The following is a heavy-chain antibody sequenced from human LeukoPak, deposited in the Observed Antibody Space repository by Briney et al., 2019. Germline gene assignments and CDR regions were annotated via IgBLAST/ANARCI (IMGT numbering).Heavy chain of an antibody. CDR3: ARAVSGSGSYGDYHFGMDV. Sequence: PGGSLRLSCAASGFTFGTYSMNWVRQAPGKGLEWVSYISLSSSTVYYADSVKGRFTISRDNTKNSLYLQMNSLRDEDTAVYYCARAVSGSGSYGDYHFGMDVWGQGTTVTVSS. D-gene: IGHD3-10*01. CDR2: ISLSSSTV. V-gene: IGHV3-48*02. J-gene: IGHJ6*02. CDR1: GFTFGTYS.